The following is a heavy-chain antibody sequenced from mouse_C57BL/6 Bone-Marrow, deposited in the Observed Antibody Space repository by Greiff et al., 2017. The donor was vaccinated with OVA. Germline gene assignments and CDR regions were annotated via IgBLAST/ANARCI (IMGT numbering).Heavy chain of an antibody. CDR2: INPNNGGT. D-gene: IGHD2-5*01. J-gene: IGHJ4*01. Sequence: SGPELVKPGASVKMSCKASGYTFTDYNMHWVKQSHGKSLEWIGYINPNNGGTSYNQKFKGKATLTVNKSSSTAYMELRSLTSEDSAVYYCARGAYYSNYRVYYYAMDYWGQGTSVTVSS. CDR3: ARGAYYSNYRVYYYAMDY. CDR1: GYTFTDYN. V-gene: IGHV1-22*01.